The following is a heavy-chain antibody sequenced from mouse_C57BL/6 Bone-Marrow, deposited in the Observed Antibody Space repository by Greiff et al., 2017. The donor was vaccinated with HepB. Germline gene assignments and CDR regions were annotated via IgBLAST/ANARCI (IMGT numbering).Heavy chain of an antibody. CDR1: GYAFTNYL. CDR3: ARVYYKDAMDY. D-gene: IGHD2-1*01. V-gene: IGHV1-54*01. CDR2: INPGSGGT. Sequence: QVQLQQSGAELVRPGTSVKVSCKASGYAFTNYLIEWVKQRPGQGLEWIGVINPGSGGTNYNEKFKGKATLTADKSSSTAYMQLSSLTSEDSAVYYCARVYYKDAMDYWGQGTSVTVSS. J-gene: IGHJ4*01.